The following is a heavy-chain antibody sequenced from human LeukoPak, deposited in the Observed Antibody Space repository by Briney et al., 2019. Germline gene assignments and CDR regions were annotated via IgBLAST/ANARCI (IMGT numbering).Heavy chain of an antibody. CDR3: ARGFYYDFWSGYKGAIDY. V-gene: IGHV3-23*01. D-gene: IGHD3-3*01. Sequence: GGSLRLSCAASGFTFSSYAMSWVRQAPGKGLEWVSGISGSGGSTYYADSVKGRFTISRDNAKNSLYLQMNSLRAEDTAVYYCARGFYYDFWSGYKGAIDYWGQGTLVTVSS. CDR2: ISGSGGST. J-gene: IGHJ4*02. CDR1: GFTFSSYA.